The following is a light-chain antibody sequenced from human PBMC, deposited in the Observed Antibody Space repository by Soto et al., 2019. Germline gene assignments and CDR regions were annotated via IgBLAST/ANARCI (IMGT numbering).Light chain of an antibody. Sequence: DIQMPQSPSTLSASVGDRVTITCRASQSISSWLAWYQQKPGKAPKLLIYDASSLESGVPSRFSGSGSGTEFTLTISSLQPDDFATYYCQQYNSYPWTFGQGTKVDIK. J-gene: IGKJ1*01. CDR3: QQYNSYPWT. CDR1: QSISSW. CDR2: DAS. V-gene: IGKV1-5*01.